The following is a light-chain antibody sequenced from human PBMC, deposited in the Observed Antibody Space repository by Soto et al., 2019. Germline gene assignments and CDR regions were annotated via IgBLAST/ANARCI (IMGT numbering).Light chain of an antibody. CDR3: QQYYTYSFT. J-gene: IGKJ3*01. CDR1: QSIRSW. Sequence: DIQMTQSPSMVSASVGDRVTITCRASQSIRSWLAWYQVKPGKAPKLLIYKASTLDSGVPSRFSGSGSGTDFTLTISDLQPDDFSTYYCQQYYTYSFTFGPCTKVQIK. V-gene: IGKV1-5*03. CDR2: KAS.